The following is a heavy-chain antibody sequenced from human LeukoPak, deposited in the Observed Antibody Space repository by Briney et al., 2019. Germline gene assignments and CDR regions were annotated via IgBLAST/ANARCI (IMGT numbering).Heavy chain of an antibody. CDR3: AREEKASTGAFDI. Sequence: SETLSLTCTVSGGSISSGSYYWSWIRQPAGKGLEWIGRIYTSGSTNYNPSLKSRVTISVDTSKNQFSLKLSSVTAADTAVYYCAREEKASTGAFDIWGQGTMVTVSS. V-gene: IGHV4-61*02. CDR1: GGSISSGSYY. J-gene: IGHJ3*02. CDR2: IYTSGST.